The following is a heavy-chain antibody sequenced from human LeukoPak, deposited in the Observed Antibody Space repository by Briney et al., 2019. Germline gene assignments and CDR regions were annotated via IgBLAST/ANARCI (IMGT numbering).Heavy chain of an antibody. D-gene: IGHD3-16*01. Sequence: PSETLSLTCTVSGDSMSGHFWSWFRRPPGKGLENVGYIHSSGSTNYNPSHRSRVTVSLEMSKNQSSLSLTSVTAADTAVYYCARDLGDTDWYNFDFWGQGILVTVSS. V-gene: IGHV4-59*11. CDR2: IHSSGST. J-gene: IGHJ4*02. CDR1: GDSMSGHF. CDR3: ARDLGDTDWYNFDF.